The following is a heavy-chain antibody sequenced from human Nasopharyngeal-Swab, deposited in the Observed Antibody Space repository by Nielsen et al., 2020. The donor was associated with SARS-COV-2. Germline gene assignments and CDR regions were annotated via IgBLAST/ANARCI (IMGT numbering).Heavy chain of an antibody. CDR3: ARLYCGGDCSYYYYYGMDV. V-gene: IGHV1-18*01. CDR1: GYTFTSYG. Sequence: ASVKVSCKASGYTFTSYGISWVRQAPGQGLEWMGWISAYNGNTNYAQKLQGRVTTTTDTSTSTAYMELRSLRSDDTAVYYCARLYCGGDCSYYYYYGMDVWGQGTTVTVSS. J-gene: IGHJ6*02. CDR2: ISAYNGNT. D-gene: IGHD2-21*02.